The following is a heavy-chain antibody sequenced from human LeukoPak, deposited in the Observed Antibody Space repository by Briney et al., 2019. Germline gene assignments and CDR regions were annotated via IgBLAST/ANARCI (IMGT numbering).Heavy chain of an antibody. CDR1: GGSVSSGSYY. CDR3: ARAYDSSGYYWL. CDR2: IYYSGST. J-gene: IGHJ4*02. V-gene: IGHV4-61*01. D-gene: IGHD3-22*01. Sequence: KSSETLSLTCTVSGGSVSSGSYYWSWIRQPPGKGLEWIGYIYYSGSTNYNPSLKSRVTISVDTSKNQFSLKLSSVTAADTAVYYCARAYDSSGYYWLWGQGTLVTVSS.